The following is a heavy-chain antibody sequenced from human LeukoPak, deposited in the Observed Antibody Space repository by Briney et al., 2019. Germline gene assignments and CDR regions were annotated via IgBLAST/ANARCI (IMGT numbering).Heavy chain of an antibody. D-gene: IGHD3-22*01. CDR2: IKQDGSET. Sequence: GGSLRLSCAASGFTFSSYWMSWVRQAPGKGLEWVANIKQDGSETYYVDSLKGRFIISRDNAKNSLYLQVNSLRAEDTAVYYCARWYYDSSGYRLDYWGQGTLVTVSS. V-gene: IGHV3-7*04. J-gene: IGHJ4*02. CDR1: GFTFSSYW. CDR3: ARWYYDSSGYRLDY.